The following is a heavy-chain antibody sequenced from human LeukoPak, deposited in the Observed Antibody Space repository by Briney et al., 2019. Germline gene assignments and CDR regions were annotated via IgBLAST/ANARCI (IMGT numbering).Heavy chain of an antibody. J-gene: IGHJ5*02. Sequence: SQTLSLTCTVSGGSISSGSYYWSWIRQPAGKGLEWIGRIYTSGSTNYNPSPKSRVTISVDTSKNQFSLKLSSVTAADTAVYYCAREAVAAQEWFDPWGQGTLVTVSS. CDR2: IYTSGST. CDR1: GGSISSGSYY. CDR3: AREAVAAQEWFDP. D-gene: IGHD6-19*01. V-gene: IGHV4-61*02.